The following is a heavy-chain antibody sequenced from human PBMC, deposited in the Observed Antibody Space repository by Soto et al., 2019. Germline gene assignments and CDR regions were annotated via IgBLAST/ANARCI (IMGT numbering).Heavy chain of an antibody. V-gene: IGHV4-31*03. J-gene: IGHJ5*02. CDR1: GRPAGSGGYY. CDR3: VRVRALDSSGHWFDT. D-gene: IGHD3-3*01. CDR2: IYLIGSP. Sequence: PSETRSLPCTVSGRPAGSGGYYWTWIRQHPGRGLEWIGCIYLIGSPYYNPSLKDRVTISLDTSKRQFSLNLTPVTAADTAIYYCVRVRALDSSGHWFDTWGQGTLVTVSS.